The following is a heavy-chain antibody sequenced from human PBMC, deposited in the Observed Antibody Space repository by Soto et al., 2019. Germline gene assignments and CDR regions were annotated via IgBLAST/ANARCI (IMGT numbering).Heavy chain of an antibody. CDR1: GFTFSSYA. CDR3: AKDVTRYCSGGSCYPEFDP. CDR2: ISGRGGST. Sequence: EVQLLESGGGLVQPGGSLRLSCAASGFTFSSYAMSWVRQAPGKGLEWVSAISGRGGSTYYADSVKGRFTISRDNSKNSLYLQMNSLRAEDTAVYYCAKDVTRYCSGGSCYPEFDPWGQGTLVTVSS. J-gene: IGHJ5*02. D-gene: IGHD2-15*01. V-gene: IGHV3-23*01.